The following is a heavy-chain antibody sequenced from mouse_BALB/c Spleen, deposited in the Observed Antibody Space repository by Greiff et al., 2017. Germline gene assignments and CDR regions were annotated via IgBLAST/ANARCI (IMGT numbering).Heavy chain of an antibody. D-gene: IGHD1-1*01. Sequence: EVKLVESGGGLVQPGGSLKLSCAASGFTFSSYTMSWVRQTPEKRLEWVAYISNGGGSTYYPDTVKGRFTISRDNAKNTLYLQMSSLKSEDTAMYYCARQRSLRSYAMDYWGQGTSVTVSS. CDR3: ARQRSLRSYAMDY. V-gene: IGHV5-12-2*01. CDR2: ISNGGGST. CDR1: GFTFSSYT. J-gene: IGHJ4*01.